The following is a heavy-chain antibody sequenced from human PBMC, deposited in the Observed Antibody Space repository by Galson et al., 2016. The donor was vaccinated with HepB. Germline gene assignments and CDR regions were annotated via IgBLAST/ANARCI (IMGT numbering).Heavy chain of an antibody. CDR1: GGSISSFY. V-gene: IGHV4-4*07. CDR3: VTGGGWLPYY. D-gene: IGHD6-19*01. J-gene: IGHJ4*02. Sequence: ETLSLTCNVSGGSISSFYWSWIRQPAGKGLECIGRIYKTGSTTYNPSLKGRVAMSVDTSNNQFSLRLSSVTAADTAIYWCVTGGGWLPYYCGQGTLVTVST. CDR2: IYKTGST.